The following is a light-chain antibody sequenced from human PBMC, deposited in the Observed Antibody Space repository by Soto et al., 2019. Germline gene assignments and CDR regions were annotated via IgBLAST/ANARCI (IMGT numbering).Light chain of an antibody. CDR2: DVN. V-gene: IGLV2-14*01. Sequence: QSALTQPASVSGSPGQSITISCTGTSSDVGGYNYVSWYQQHPGKAPKLMIYDVNNRPSGVSNRFSGSKSGNTASLTISGFQAEDEADYYCSSSTSSSTLVFGGGTKLTVL. J-gene: IGLJ2*01. CDR1: SSDVGGYNY. CDR3: SSSTSSSTLV.